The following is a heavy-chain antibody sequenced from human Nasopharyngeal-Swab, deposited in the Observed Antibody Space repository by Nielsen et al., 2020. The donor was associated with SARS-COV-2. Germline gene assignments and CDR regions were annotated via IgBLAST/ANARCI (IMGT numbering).Heavy chain of an antibody. D-gene: IGHD5-24*01. CDR3: ARRAARDGYNYEVDP. CDR2: IYPGNSDT. J-gene: IGHJ5*02. Sequence: GESLKISCTGFGYSFANYWIGWVRQMSGKGLEWMGSIYPGNSDTRYSPAFHGRVTISADKSINTAYLQWTSLRASDTAVYYCARRAARDGYNYEVDPWGQGTLVTVSS. V-gene: IGHV5-51*01. CDR1: GYSFANYW.